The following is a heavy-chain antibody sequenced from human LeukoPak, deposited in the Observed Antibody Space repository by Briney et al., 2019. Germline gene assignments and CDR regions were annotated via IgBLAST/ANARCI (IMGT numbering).Heavy chain of an antibody. CDR3: ARKCAGGSCYDFDY. CDR2: INPNTGAT. CDR1: GYTFTGYY. V-gene: IGHV1-2*04. J-gene: IGHJ4*02. D-gene: IGHD2-15*01. Sequence: ASVKVSCKASGYTFTGYYLHWVRQAPGQGLEWMGCINPNTGATNYAQRFQGWVTTTTDTSISTAYMELTRLKSDDTAVYYCARKCAGGSCYDFDYSSQATLVTVSS.